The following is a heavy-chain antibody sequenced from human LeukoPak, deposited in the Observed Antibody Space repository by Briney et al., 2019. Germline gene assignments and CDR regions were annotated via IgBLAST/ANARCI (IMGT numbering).Heavy chain of an antibody. CDR2: IYHSGST. D-gene: IGHD6-13*01. CDR1: GGSISSSNW. J-gene: IGHJ3*01. V-gene: IGHV4-4*02. Sequence: PSETLSLTCAVSGGSISSSNWWSWIRQPPGKGLEWIGEIYHSGSTNYNPSLKSRVTISVDKSKTQFSLKLSSVTAAGTAVYYCARISSSNWYNERGAFDVWGQGTMVTVSS. CDR3: ARISSSNWYNERGAFDV.